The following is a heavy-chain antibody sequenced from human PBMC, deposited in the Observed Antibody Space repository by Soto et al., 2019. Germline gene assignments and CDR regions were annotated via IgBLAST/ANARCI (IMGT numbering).Heavy chain of an antibody. CDR3: ARDLSPALEGTHYLDY. CDR1: GFTFSSYG. Sequence: QVQLVESGGGVVQPGRSLRLSCAASGFTFSSYGMHWVRQAPGKGLEWVAVIWYDGSNKYYADSVKGRFTISRDNSKNTLYLQMNSLRAEDTAVYYCARDLSPALEGTHYLDYWGQGTLVTVSS. V-gene: IGHV3-33*01. CDR2: IWYDGSNK. J-gene: IGHJ4*02. D-gene: IGHD1-1*01.